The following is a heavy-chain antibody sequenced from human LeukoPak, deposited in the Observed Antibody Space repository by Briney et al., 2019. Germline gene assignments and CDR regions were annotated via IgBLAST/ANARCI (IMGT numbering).Heavy chain of an antibody. J-gene: IGHJ4*02. V-gene: IGHV3-23*01. CDR1: GFTFSTYA. D-gene: IGHD1-26*01. CDR2: ISGSGGNT. Sequence: GGSLRLSCAASGFTFSTYAMSWVRQAPGKGLECVSTISGSGGNTYYADSVKGRFTISRDNSKKTLNLQMNSLRAEDTAVYYCAKDEVVGATSDCWGQGTLVTVSS. CDR3: AKDEVVGATSDC.